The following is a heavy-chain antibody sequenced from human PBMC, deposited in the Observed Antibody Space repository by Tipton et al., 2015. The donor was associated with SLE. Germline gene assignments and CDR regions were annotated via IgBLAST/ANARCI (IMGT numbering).Heavy chain of an antibody. Sequence: LRLSCSVSGGSISIGGYYWSWIRQHPWKGLEWIGCIYYTGSTYYNPSLKSRLTISVDTSKNQFSLNLSSVTAADTAVYYCARAPYVDTALIKGYYYMDVWGEGTPVTVSS. CDR3: ARAPYVDTALIKGYYYMDV. J-gene: IGHJ6*03. CDR1: GGSISIGGYY. V-gene: IGHV4-31*02. D-gene: IGHD5-18*01. CDR2: IYYTGST.